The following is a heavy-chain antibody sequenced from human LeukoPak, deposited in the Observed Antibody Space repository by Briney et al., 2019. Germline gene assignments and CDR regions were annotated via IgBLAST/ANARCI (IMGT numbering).Heavy chain of an antibody. CDR1: GGSFSGYY. Sequence: SETLSLTCAVYGGSFSGYYWSWIRQPPGKGLEWIGEINHSGSTNYNPSLKSRVTISVDTSKNRFSLKLSSVTAADTAVYYCARSEGREMATTDYWGQGTLVTVSS. V-gene: IGHV4-34*01. CDR2: INHSGST. D-gene: IGHD5-24*01. CDR3: ARSEGREMATTDY. J-gene: IGHJ4*02.